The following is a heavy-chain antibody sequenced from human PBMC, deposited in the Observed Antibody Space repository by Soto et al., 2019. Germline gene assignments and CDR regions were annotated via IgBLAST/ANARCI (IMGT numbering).Heavy chain of an antibody. CDR3: AISYGKYYYALDV. J-gene: IGHJ6*02. V-gene: IGHV5-10-1*01. CDR1: GYSFTSYW. CDR2: IDPSDSYT. Sequence: PGESLKISCKGSGYSFTSYWITWVRQMPGKGLEWMGRIDPSDSYTNYSPSFQGHVTISPDKSISTAYLQWSSLKASDTAMYYCAISYGKYYYALDVWGQGTMVTVSS. D-gene: IGHD4-17*01.